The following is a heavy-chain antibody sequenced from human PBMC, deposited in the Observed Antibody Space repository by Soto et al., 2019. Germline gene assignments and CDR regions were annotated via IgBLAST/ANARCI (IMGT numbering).Heavy chain of an antibody. Sequence: QVQLVESGGGVVQPGRSLRLSCAVSGFAFHGYAMHWVRQAPGKGLEWVAIIWYDGSNTYYGDSVKGRFTISRDNSKNTVYLQMNSLRVEDTDAYYCARDLKTRHCDYWGQGILVTVSS. J-gene: IGHJ4*02. V-gene: IGHV3-33*01. D-gene: IGHD4-17*01. CDR2: IWYDGSNT. CDR1: GFAFHGYA. CDR3: ARDLKTRHCDY.